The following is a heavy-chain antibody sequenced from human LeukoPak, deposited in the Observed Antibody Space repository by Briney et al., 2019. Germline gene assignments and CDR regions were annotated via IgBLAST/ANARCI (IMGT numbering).Heavy chain of an antibody. J-gene: IGHJ6*03. D-gene: IGHD3-3*01. CDR2: VNPSGST. Sequence: PSETLSLTCAVYGGSFSGYYWSWIRQPPGKGLEWIGEVNPSGSTSHNSSLKSRVTISVDTSKNQFSLKLSSATAADTAVYYCARSVGDDFWGDYYYYMDVWGKGTTVTVSS. V-gene: IGHV4-34*01. CDR1: GGSFSGYY. CDR3: ARSVGDDFWGDYYYYMDV.